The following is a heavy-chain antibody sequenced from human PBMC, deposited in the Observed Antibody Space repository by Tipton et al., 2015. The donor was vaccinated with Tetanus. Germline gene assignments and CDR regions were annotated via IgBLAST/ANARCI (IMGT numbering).Heavy chain of an antibody. J-gene: IGHJ4*02. CDR2: IYYSGST. D-gene: IGHD2-15*01. V-gene: IGHV4-59*01. CDR3: ARALLCSGGSCYAGAGWYFDY. CDR1: GGSISSYY. Sequence: GLVKPSETLSLTCTVSGGSISSYYWSWIRQPPGKGLEWIGYIYYSGSTNYNPSLKSRVTISVDTSKNQFSLKLSSVTAADTAVYYCARALLCSGGSCYAGAGWYFDYWGQGTLVTVSS.